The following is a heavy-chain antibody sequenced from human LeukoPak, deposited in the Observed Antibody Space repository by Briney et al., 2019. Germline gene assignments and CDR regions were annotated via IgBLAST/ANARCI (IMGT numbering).Heavy chain of an antibody. CDR1: GGSISTSSYY. J-gene: IGHJ5*02. D-gene: IGHD3-10*01. Sequence: SETLSLTCTVSGGSISTSSYYWGWVRQPPGKGLEWIGNIFYSGSTYYSPSLRSRVTISVDTSKNQFSLKLSSVTAADTAVYYCARLGITMVRGAWGQGTLVTVSS. V-gene: IGHV4-39*01. CDR3: ARLGITMVRGA. CDR2: IFYSGST.